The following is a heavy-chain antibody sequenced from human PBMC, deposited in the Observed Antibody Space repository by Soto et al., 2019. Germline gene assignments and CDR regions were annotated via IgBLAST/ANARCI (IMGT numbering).Heavy chain of an antibody. CDR2: ISWNSGDI. J-gene: IGHJ3*02. CDR1: GFTFDDYA. V-gene: IGHV3-9*01. Sequence: EVQVVESGGGLVQPGRSLRLSCVASGFTFDDYAMHWVRQTPGKGLEWVSGISWNSGDIGYADSVKGRFTITRDNAKNSLYLQMNSLRAEDTALYYCAPDLRIWGQGTMVTVPS. CDR3: APDLRI.